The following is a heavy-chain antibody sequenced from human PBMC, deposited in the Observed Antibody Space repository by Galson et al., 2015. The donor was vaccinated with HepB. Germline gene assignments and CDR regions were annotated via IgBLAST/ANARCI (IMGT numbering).Heavy chain of an antibody. CDR3: AHRLSSSSWYGHYFDY. D-gene: IGHD6-13*01. CDR1: GFSLSTSGVG. J-gene: IGHJ4*02. V-gene: IGHV2-5*02. CDR2: IYWDGDK. Sequence: PALVKPTQTLTLTCTFSGFSLSTSGVGVGWIRQPPGKALEWLALIYWDGDKRYRPSLKSRLTITKDTSKNQVVLTMTNMDPVDTATYYCAHRLSSSSWYGHYFDYWGQGTLVTVSS.